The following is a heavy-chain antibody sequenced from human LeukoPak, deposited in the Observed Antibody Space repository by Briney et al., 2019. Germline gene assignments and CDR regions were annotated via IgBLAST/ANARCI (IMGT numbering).Heavy chain of an antibody. J-gene: IGHJ4*02. Sequence: SETLSLTCTVSGGSISSYCWSWIRQPPGKGLEWIGCIYYSGSTNYNPSLKSRVTVSVDTSKNQFSLTSKNQFSLKLSSVTAADTAVYYCARSPYDSSASTFDYWGPGTLVIVSS. V-gene: IGHV4-59*13. CDR1: GGSISSYC. CDR3: ARSPYDSSASTFDY. CDR2: IYYSGST. D-gene: IGHD3-22*01.